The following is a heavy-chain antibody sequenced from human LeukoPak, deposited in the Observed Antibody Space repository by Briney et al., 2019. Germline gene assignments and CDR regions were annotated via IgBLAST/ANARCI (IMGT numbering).Heavy chain of an antibody. CDR3: ARDPGYYDILTGYYHYYYYGMDV. J-gene: IGHJ6*04. V-gene: IGHV4-59*01. CDR1: GGSISSYY. D-gene: IGHD3-9*01. CDR2: IYYSGST. Sequence: PSETLSLTCTVSGGSISSYYWSWIRQPPGKGLEWIGYIYYSGSTNYNPSLKSRVTISVDTSKNQFSLKLSSVTAADTAVYYCARDPGYYDILTGYYHYYYYGMDVWGKGTTVTVSS.